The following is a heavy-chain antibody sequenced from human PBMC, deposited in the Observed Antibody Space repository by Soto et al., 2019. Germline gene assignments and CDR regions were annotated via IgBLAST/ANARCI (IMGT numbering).Heavy chain of an antibody. Sequence: QVQLVESGGGVVQPGRSLRLSCVVSGLRFRNYAFHWVRQAPGKGLEWVAVISYAGRDTYNADSVQGRFTISRDNSKNKLYLQMNSLRAEDTAVYFGARLSVDGHCSSSSCYHFDYWGQGTLVTVSS. D-gene: IGHD2-2*01. CDR1: GLRFRNYA. J-gene: IGHJ4*02. V-gene: IGHV3-30*04. CDR2: ISYAGRDT. CDR3: ARLSVDGHCSSSSCYHFDY.